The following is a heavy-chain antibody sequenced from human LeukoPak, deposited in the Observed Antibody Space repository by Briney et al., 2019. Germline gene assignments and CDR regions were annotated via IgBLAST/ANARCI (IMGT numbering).Heavy chain of an antibody. CDR2: ISPAGGTT. D-gene: IGHD3-16*01. CDR3: ARVGAALYYYYMDV. J-gene: IGHJ6*03. CDR1: GFTFSSEA. Sequence: PGGSLRLSCAVSGFTFSSEAMGWVRQLPGGGLEWVSTISPAGGTTYYADSVKGRFTISRDNAKNSLYLQMNSLRAEDTAVYYCARVGAALYYYYMDVWGKGTTVTVSS. V-gene: IGHV3-21*01.